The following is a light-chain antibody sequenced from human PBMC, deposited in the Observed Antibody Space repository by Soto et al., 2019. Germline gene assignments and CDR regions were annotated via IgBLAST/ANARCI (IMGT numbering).Light chain of an antibody. J-gene: IGKJ2*01. CDR2: GAS. CDR3: QHLNSYPYT. Sequence: DIQLTQSPSFLSASVGDRVTITCRASQDITNFLAWYQQKPGKAPELLIYGASTLHSGVPPRFSGSGSGTEFTLTIRSLQPEDFATYHCQHLNSYPYTFGQGTKVDIK. CDR1: QDITNF. V-gene: IGKV1-9*01.